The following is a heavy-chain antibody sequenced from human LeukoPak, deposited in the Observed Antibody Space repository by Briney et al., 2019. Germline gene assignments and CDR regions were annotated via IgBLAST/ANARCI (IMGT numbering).Heavy chain of an antibody. CDR2: ITPTTDNI. CDR1: GFTYSDYA. Sequence: KPGESLKISCAASGFTYSDYAMEWVRQTPGKGLEWVSSITPTTDNIYYTPSVEGRFTISRDNAKHSLYLQMNNLRADDTAVYYCARLAGPRPGTYYFDFWGQGVQVTVSS. V-gene: IGHV3-21*01. J-gene: IGHJ4*02. D-gene: IGHD6-19*01. CDR3: ARLAGPRPGTYYFDF.